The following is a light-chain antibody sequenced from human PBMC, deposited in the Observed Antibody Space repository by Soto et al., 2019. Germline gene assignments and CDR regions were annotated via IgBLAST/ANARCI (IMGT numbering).Light chain of an antibody. J-gene: IGLJ2*01. V-gene: IGLV1-44*01. CDR2: RNT. Sequence: QSLLTLPPSASGTPGQRVTISCSGSTSNIGSDTVNWYQQLPGTAPKLLIYRNTQRPSGVPDRFSGSKSGASASLAISGLQSEDEADYYCASWDDSLDVVVFGGGTKLTVL. CDR3: ASWDDSLDVVV. CDR1: TSNIGSDT.